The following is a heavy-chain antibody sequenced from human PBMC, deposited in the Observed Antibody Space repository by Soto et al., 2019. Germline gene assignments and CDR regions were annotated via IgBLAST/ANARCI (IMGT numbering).Heavy chain of an antibody. D-gene: IGHD1-1*01. Sequence: TCAVYGESLSGYYGNWIRQSPGKGLERIGEINYSGNTNYNPSLKSRVTISIDTSKNQFSLNMSSVTAADTAVYYCARTRNLDVWGQGTTVTVSS. CDR3: ARTRNLDV. CDR1: GESLSGYY. V-gene: IGHV4-34*01. J-gene: IGHJ6*02. CDR2: INYSGNT.